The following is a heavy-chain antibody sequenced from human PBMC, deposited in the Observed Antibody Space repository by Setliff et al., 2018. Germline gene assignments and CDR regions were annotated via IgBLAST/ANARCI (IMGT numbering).Heavy chain of an antibody. D-gene: IGHD6-19*01. Sequence: SETLSLTCTVSGGSISSHYWSWIRQPPGKGLEWIGSIYYSGSTNYNPSLKSRVTISVDTSKNQFSLKLGSVTAADTAVYYCARDRSSIAVAGGGVDYWGQGTLVTVSS. V-gene: IGHV4-59*11. J-gene: IGHJ4*02. CDR2: IYYSGST. CDR3: ARDRSSIAVAGGGVDY. CDR1: GGSISSHY.